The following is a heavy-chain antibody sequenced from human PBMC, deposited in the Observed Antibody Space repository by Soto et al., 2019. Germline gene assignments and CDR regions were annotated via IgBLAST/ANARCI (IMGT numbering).Heavy chain of an antibody. CDR2: IYYSGST. D-gene: IGHD3-3*01. J-gene: IGHJ6*02. V-gene: IGHV4-39*01. CDR1: GGSISSSSYY. CDR3: ARLDSSYDFWSGMLHHYYYYGMDV. Sequence: SETLSLTCTVSGGSISSSSYYWGWIRQPPGKGLEWIGSIYYSGSTYYNPSLKSRVTISVDTSKNQFSLKLSSVTAADTAVYYCARLDSSYDFWSGMLHHYYYYGMDVWGQGTTVT.